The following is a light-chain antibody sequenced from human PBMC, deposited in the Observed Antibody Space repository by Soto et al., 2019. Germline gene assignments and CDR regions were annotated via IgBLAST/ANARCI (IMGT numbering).Light chain of an antibody. Sequence: EIVLTQSPGTLSLSPGERATLSCRASQSVSSSYLAWYQQKPGQAPRLLIYDASNRATGIPARFSGSGSGTDFTLTISSLEPEDFAVYYCQQRSNWRALTFGGGTKVEIK. CDR2: DAS. CDR3: QQRSNWRALT. CDR1: QSVSSSY. J-gene: IGKJ4*01. V-gene: IGKV3D-20*02.